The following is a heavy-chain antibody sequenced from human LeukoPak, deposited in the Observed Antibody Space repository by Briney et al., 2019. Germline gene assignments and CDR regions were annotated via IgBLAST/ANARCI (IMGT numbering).Heavy chain of an antibody. D-gene: IGHD5-12*01. CDR1: GGSISSRHW. J-gene: IGHJ3*02. CDR2: ISHSGST. Sequence: PSGTLSLTCAVSGGSISSRHWWSWVRQPPGKGLEWIGKISHSGSTNYNPSLKSRVTMSLDQSENRFSLKLRSVTAADTAVYSCASPDLVSFDIWGQGTMVTVSS. CDR3: ASPDLVSFDI. V-gene: IGHV4-4*02.